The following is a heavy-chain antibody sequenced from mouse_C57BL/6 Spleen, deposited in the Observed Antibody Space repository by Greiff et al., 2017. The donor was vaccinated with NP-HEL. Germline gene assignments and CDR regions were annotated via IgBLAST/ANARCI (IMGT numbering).Heavy chain of an antibody. CDR1: GYAFSGSW. CDR3: ARCLLYAMDY. D-gene: IGHD1-1*01. J-gene: IGHJ4*01. Sequence: VQLQQSGPELVKPGASVKFSCKASGYAFSGSWMNWVKQRPGQGLEWIGRIYPGDGDTNYNGKFKGKATMTADKSSNTAYMQLSSLTSADSAVYFFARCLLYAMDYGGQGPSVTVSS. CDR2: IYPGDGDT. V-gene: IGHV1-82*01.